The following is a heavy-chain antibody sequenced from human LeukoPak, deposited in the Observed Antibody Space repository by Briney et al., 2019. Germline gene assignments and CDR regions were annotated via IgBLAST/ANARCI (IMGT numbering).Heavy chain of an antibody. Sequence: SETLSLTCTVSGGSISSYYWSWIRQPAGKGLEWIGRIYTSGSTNYNPSLTSRVTMSVDTSKNQFSLKLSSVTAADTAVYYCARVVPAASRRFGWFDPWGQGTLVTVSS. J-gene: IGHJ5*02. D-gene: IGHD2-2*01. CDR2: IYTSGST. CDR3: ARVVPAASRRFGWFDP. CDR1: GGSISSYY. V-gene: IGHV4-4*07.